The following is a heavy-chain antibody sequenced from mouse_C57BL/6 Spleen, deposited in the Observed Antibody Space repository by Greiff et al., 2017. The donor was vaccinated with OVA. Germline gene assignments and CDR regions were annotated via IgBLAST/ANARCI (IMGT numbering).Heavy chain of an antibody. CDR1: GYTFTDYY. J-gene: IGHJ1*03. D-gene: IGHD1-1*01. Sequence: EVQLQQSGPVLVKPGASVKMSCKASGYTFTDYYMNWVKQSHGKSLEWIGVINPYNGGTSYNQKFKGKATLTVDKSSSTAYMELNSLTSEDSAVYYCARSLYYYGSSSYWYFDVWGTGTTVTVSS. V-gene: IGHV1-19*01. CDR3: ARSLYYYGSSSYWYFDV. CDR2: INPYNGGT.